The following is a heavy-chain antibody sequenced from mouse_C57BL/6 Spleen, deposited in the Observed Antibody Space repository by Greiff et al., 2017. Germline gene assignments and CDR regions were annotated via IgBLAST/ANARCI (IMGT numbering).Heavy chain of an antibody. D-gene: IGHD2-2*01. CDR2: IWSGGST. J-gene: IGHJ4*01. CDR1: GFSLTSYG. Sequence: QVTLKESGPGLVQPSQSLSITCTVSGFSLTSYGVHWVRQSPGKGLEWLGVIWSGGSTDYNAAFISRLSISKDNSKSQVFFKMNSLQADDTAIYYCASYGYDVYYAMDYWGQGTSVTVSS. CDR3: ASYGYDVYYAMDY. V-gene: IGHV2-2*01.